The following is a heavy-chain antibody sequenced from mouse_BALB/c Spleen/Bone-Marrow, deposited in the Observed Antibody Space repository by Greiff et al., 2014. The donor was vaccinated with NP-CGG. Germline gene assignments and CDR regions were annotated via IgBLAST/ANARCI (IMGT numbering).Heavy chain of an antibody. J-gene: IGHJ4*01. CDR1: GFTFSSFG. Sequence: EVKLVESGGGLVQPGGSRKLSCAASGFTFSSFGMHWVRQAPEKGLEWVAYISSGSSTIYYADTMKGRFTISRDNPKNTLFLQMTGLRSEDTAMYYCARSGTLGAMDYWGQGTSVTVSS. D-gene: IGHD3-3*01. CDR2: ISSGSSTI. CDR3: ARSGTLGAMDY. V-gene: IGHV5-17*02.